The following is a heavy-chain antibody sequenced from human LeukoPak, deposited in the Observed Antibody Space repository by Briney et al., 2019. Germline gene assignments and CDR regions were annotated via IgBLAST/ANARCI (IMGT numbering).Heavy chain of an antibody. CDR1: GYTFTGYY. Sequence: ASVKVSCKASGYTFTGYYMHWVRQAPGQGLEWMGWINPNSGGTNYAQKFQGRVTMTRDTPISTAYMELSRLGSDDTAVYYCARVPITMVRGVIITSAARFDYWGQGTLVTVSS. CDR3: ARVPITMVRGVIITSAARFDY. D-gene: IGHD3-10*01. J-gene: IGHJ4*02. CDR2: INPNSGGT. V-gene: IGHV1-2*02.